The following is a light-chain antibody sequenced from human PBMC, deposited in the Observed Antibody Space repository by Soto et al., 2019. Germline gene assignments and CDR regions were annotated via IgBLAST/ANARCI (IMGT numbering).Light chain of an antibody. CDR3: SSYRSSSTYV. Sequence: QSALTQPASVSGSPGQSITISCNGTSSDVGGYNYVSWYQQHPGKAPKLMIYEVSNRASGVSNRFSGSKSGNTASLTISGLQAEDEADYYCSSYRSSSTYVFGTGTKLTVL. CDR1: SSDVGGYNY. J-gene: IGLJ1*01. CDR2: EVS. V-gene: IGLV2-14*01.